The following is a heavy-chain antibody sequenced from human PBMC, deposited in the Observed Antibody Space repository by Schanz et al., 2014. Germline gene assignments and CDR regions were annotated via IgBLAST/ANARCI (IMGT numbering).Heavy chain of an antibody. D-gene: IGHD2-15*01. CDR3: AQDDTTESCYTAAPPIDY. CDR2: IWYDGSNK. CDR1: GFTFSSYG. J-gene: IGHJ4*02. V-gene: IGHV3-33*06. Sequence: QVQLVESGGGVVQPGRSLRLSCAASGFTFSSYGMHWVRQAPGKGLEWVAVIWYDGSNKYYADSVKGRFTISRDNSKNTLFLQMNSLRAEDTAVYYCAQDDTTESCYTAAPPIDYWGQGTLLTVSS.